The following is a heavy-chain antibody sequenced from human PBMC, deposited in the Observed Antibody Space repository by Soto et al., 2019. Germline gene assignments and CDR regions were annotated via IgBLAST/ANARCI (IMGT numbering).Heavy chain of an antibody. CDR2: IYYSGST. CDR3: ARVSRDYSSGWYENCWFDP. D-gene: IGHD6-19*01. CDR1: GGSISSYY. V-gene: IGHV4-59*01. Sequence: SETLSLTCTVSGGSISSYYWSWIRQPPGKGLEWIGYIYYSGSTNYNPSLKSRVTISVDTSKNQFSLKLSSVTAADTAVYYCARVSRDYSSGWYENCWFDPWGQGTLVTVSS. J-gene: IGHJ5*02.